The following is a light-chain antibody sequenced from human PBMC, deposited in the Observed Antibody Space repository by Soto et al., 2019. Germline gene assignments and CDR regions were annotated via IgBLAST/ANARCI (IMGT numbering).Light chain of an antibody. CDR1: QSVSRY. V-gene: IGKV3-11*01. Sequence: EIVLTQSPATLSLSPGERAILSCRASQSVSRYLAWYQQKPGQAPRLLIYDASNRATGIPARFSGSGSGTDFTLTISSLEPEDFAVYYCQQRGSRQTFGQGTKVEIK. J-gene: IGKJ1*01. CDR2: DAS. CDR3: QQRGSRQT.